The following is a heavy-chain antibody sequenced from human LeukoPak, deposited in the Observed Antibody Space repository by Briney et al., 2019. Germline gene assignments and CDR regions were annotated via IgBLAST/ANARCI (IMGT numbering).Heavy chain of an antibody. V-gene: IGHV5-51*01. J-gene: IGHJ4*02. CDR1: GYGFPSYW. CDR3: ARLRQLWTLDY. D-gene: IGHD5-18*01. CDR2: IYPGDSDT. Sequence: GESLKISCKASGYGFPSYWIGWVRQMPGKGLEWMGIIYPGDSDTRYSPSSQGQVTISADKSTSTAYLQWSSLKASDTAMYYCARLRQLWTLDYWGQGTLVTVSS.